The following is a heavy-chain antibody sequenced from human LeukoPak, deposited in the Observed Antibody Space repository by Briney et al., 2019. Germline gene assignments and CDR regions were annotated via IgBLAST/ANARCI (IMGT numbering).Heavy chain of an antibody. V-gene: IGHV1-18*01. D-gene: IGHD6-6*01. Sequence: ASVKVSCKASGYTFTSYGISWVRQAPGQGLEWMVWISAYNGNTNYAQKLQGRVTMTTDTSTSTAYMGLRSLRSDDTAVYYCARDTPLMDRNSSSSRFDPWGQGTLVTVSS. CDR1: GYTFTSYG. CDR2: ISAYNGNT. CDR3: ARDTPLMDRNSSSSRFDP. J-gene: IGHJ5*02.